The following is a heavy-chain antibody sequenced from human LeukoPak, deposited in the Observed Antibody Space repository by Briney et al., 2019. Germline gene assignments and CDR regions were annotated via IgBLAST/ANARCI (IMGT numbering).Heavy chain of an antibody. V-gene: IGHV4-4*02. Sequence: SETLSLTCAVSGGSISSNNWWNWVRQPPGKGLEWIGEIYHSGSTNYNPSLKSRVTISVDTSKNQFSLKLSSVTAADTAVYYCARGSYDYVWGSYRGNWFDPWGQGTLVTVSS. J-gene: IGHJ5*02. CDR2: IYHSGST. D-gene: IGHD3-16*02. CDR1: GGSISSNNW. CDR3: ARGSYDYVWGSYRGNWFDP.